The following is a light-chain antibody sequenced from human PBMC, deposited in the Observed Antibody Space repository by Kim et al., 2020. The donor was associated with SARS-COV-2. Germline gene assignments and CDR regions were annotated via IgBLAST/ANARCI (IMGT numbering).Light chain of an antibody. V-gene: IGLV3-1*01. J-gene: IGLJ2*01. CDR2: HDT. Sequence: SYELTQPPSVSVSPGQTASIPCSGDRLGGKYVCWYHQRPGQSPVLIISHDTKRPSGIPERFSGSNSGNTATLTISGTQAMDEGDYFCQVWDISTVVFGGGTQLTVL. CDR3: QVWDISTVV. CDR1: RLGGKY.